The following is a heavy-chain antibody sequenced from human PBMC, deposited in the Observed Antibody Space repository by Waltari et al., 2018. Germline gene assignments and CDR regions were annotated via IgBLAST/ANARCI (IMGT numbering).Heavy chain of an antibody. J-gene: IGHJ6*02. D-gene: IGHD3-16*01. CDR2: MSGSGRI. V-gene: IGHV3-23*01. CDR1: GFTLTSYT. CDR3: AKDEGNRRAPTFGMDV. Sequence: EMQLLESGGGLAQPGGSVRLSCAASGFTLTSYTLNWVRQAPGRGLEWVSLMSGSGRIDYADSVKGRFTISRDNSKNTVFLQMDSLRAEDTAVYYCAKDEGNRRAPTFGMDVWGRGTTVIVS.